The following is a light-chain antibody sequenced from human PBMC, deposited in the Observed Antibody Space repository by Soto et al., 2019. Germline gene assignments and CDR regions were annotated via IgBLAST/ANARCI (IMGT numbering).Light chain of an antibody. J-gene: IGLJ1*01. Sequence: QSALTQPASVSGSPGQSSTIPCTGTSSDIGGYNYVSWYQQHPGEAPKLMMYDVSDRPSGISNRFSGSKSGSRASLTISGLQADDEADYYCCSRASSIPYDFGSGTQVPVL. CDR2: DVS. CDR1: SSDIGGYNY. V-gene: IGLV2-14*01. CDR3: CSRASSIPYD.